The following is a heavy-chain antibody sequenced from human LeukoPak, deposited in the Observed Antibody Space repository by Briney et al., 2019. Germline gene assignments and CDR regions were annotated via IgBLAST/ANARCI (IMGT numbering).Heavy chain of an antibody. V-gene: IGHV4-39*07. CDR2: IYYSGST. CDR1: GGSLRSSSYY. Sequence: SETLSLTCTVSGGSLRSSSYYWGWIRQPPGTGLEWIGSIYYSGSTYYNPSLKSRVTISLDTSKNQFSLRLNSVTAADTAVYYCARSDYHSGSNPFDYWGQGTLVTVSS. J-gene: IGHJ4*02. CDR3: ARSDYHSGSNPFDY. D-gene: IGHD1-26*01.